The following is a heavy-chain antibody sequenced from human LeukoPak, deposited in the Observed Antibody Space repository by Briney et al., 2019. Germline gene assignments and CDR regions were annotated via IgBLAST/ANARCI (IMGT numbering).Heavy chain of an antibody. CDR2: IWYGGINK. CDR3: ATRYCSSTSCYFSDYYYYYMDV. J-gene: IGHJ6*03. D-gene: IGHD2-2*01. CDR1: GLTFSSYG. Sequence: GRSLRLSCAASGLTFSSYGMHWVRQAPGKGLEWVAVIWYGGINKFYADSLKGRFTISRDNSKNTLYLQMNSLRVEDTAVYYCATRYCSSTSCYFSDYYYYYMDVWGKGTTVTVSS. V-gene: IGHV3-33*08.